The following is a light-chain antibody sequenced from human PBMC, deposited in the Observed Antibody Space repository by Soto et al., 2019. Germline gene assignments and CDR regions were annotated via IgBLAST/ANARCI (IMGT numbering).Light chain of an antibody. Sequence: DIQMPQSPSSLSASVTDRVTITCWASQTVNSYLNWYQQKPGKAPKLLISAASTLQGGVPSRFSGSVSGTEFTLTISSLQPDDFATYYCQQYKSYSPITFGQGTRLEI. CDR2: AAS. CDR3: QQYKSYSPIT. V-gene: IGKV1-5*01. CDR1: QTVNSY. J-gene: IGKJ5*01.